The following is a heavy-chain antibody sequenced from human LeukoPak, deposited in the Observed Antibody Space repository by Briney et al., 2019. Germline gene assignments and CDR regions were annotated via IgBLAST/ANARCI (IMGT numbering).Heavy chain of an antibody. CDR2: MNPNSGNT. J-gene: IGHJ4*02. D-gene: IGHD6-19*01. CDR3: ARFFTAVAGLDY. V-gene: IGHV1-8*01. Sequence: ASVKVSCKASGYTLTSYDINGVRQATGQGLEWMGWMNPNSGNTGYAQTFQARVTMTRNTSISTAYMELSSLRSEDTAVYYCARFFTAVAGLDYWGQGTLVTVSS. CDR1: GYTLTSYD.